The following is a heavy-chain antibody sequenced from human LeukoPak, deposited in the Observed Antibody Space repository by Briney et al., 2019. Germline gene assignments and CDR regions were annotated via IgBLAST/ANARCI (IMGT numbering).Heavy chain of an antibody. J-gene: IGHJ5*01. V-gene: IGHV4-39*07. D-gene: IGHD1-26*01. CDR2: IYYTGST. CDR3: ARVPVNIWENWFDS. Sequence: SETLSLTCTVSGGSISTSSYSWGWIRQPPGKGLEWIGTIYYTGSTNYNPSLKSRVTISVDTSKNQFSLKLNSVTAADTAVYYCARVPVNIWENWFDSWGQGTLVTVSS. CDR1: GGSISTSSYS.